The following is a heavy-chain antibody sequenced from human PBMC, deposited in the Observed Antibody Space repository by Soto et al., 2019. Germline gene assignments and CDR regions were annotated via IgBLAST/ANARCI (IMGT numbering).Heavy chain of an antibody. CDR2: IIPIFGTA. CDR1: GGIFSSYA. D-gene: IGHD3-22*01. V-gene: IGHV1-69*01. J-gene: IGHJ4*02. Sequence: QEQLVQSGAEVKKPGSSVKVSCKASGGIFSSYAISWVRQAPGQGLEWMGGIIPIFGTANYAQKFQGRVTITADEYTNTAYMDVSSLNSEDTAIYYCEWGGSGYVWFNEFWGQGTLVTVSS. CDR3: EWGGSGYVWFNEF.